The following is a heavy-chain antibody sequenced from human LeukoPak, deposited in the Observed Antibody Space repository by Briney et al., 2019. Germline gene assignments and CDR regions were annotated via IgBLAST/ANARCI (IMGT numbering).Heavy chain of an antibody. D-gene: IGHD3-22*01. CDR2: INAYNGNT. J-gene: IGHJ6*03. CDR3: ARGSDYYDSSGYYYYYYYMDV. Sequence: GASVKVSCKASGYTFTSYGINWVRQAPGQGLEWMGWINAYNGNTNYAQNLQGRVIMTTDTSTSTAYMELRSLRSDDTAVYYCARGSDYYDSSGYYYYYYYMDVWGKGTTVTVSS. V-gene: IGHV1-18*01. CDR1: GYTFTSYG.